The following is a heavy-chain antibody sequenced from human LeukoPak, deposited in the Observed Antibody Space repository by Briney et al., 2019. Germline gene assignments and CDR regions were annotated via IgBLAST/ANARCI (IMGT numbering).Heavy chain of an antibody. V-gene: IGHV3-23*01. D-gene: IGHD3-10*01. CDR1: DFSFITYA. CDR2: ISGGGDAT. Sequence: GGSLRLSCAASDFSFITYAMSWVRQAPGKGLEWVSTISGGGDATYYADSVKGRFTISRDNSKNTLYLQMDSLRVEDTAVYYCARDSSMLRGPLVIYYFDFWGQGTLVTVSS. CDR3: ARDSSMLRGPLVIYYFDF. J-gene: IGHJ4*02.